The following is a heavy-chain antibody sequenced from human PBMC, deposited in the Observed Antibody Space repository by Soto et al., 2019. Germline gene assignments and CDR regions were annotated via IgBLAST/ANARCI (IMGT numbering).Heavy chain of an antibody. J-gene: IGHJ3*01. Sequence: ASVKVSCKVSGYTFTGYYMHWVRQAPGQGLEWMGWINPNSGGTNYAQKFQGWVTMTRDTSISTAYMELSRLRSDDTAVYYCAAWKAVAGDDEVLDFWGQGTMVPVSS. D-gene: IGHD6-19*01. CDR2: INPNSGGT. CDR3: AAWKAVAGDDEVLDF. V-gene: IGHV1-2*04. CDR1: GYTFTGYY.